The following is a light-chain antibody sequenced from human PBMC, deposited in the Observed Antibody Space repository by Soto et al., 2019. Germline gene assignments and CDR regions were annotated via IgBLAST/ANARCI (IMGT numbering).Light chain of an antibody. CDR1: QSVSSGY. J-gene: IGKJ2*01. CDR2: GVS. Sequence: EIVLTQSPGTLSLSPGERATLSCRASQSVSSGYLAWHQQKPGQAPRLLIYGVSTRATGIADRFSGSGSGTDFTLTISRLEPEDFAVYYCQEYGSPSRAFGQGTKVDIK. V-gene: IGKV3-20*01. CDR3: QEYGSPSRA.